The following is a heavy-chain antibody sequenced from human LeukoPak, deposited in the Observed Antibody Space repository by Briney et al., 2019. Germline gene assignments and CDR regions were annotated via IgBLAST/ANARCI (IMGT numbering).Heavy chain of an antibody. J-gene: IGHJ6*03. CDR2: ISAYNGNT. CDR1: GYTFSSYD. CDR3: ARDQDHYYYMDV. V-gene: IGHV1-18*01. Sequence: ASVKVSCKASGYTFSSYDISWVRQAPGQGLKWMGWISAYNGNTNYAQKLQGRVTMTTDTSTSTAYLELRSLRSDDTAVYYCARDQDHYYYMDVWGKGTTVTVSS.